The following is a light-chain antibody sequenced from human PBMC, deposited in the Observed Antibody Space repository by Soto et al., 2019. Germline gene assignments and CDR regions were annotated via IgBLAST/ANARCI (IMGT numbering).Light chain of an antibody. V-gene: IGKV3-11*01. CDR3: QQRSNWPST. J-gene: IGKJ4*01. CDR1: QSVSSY. CDR2: DAS. Sequence: EIVLTQSPVTLSLSPGERATLSCRASQSVSSYLAWYQQKPGQDPRLLIYDASNRATGIPARFSGSGSGTDFTLTLSSREPEDFAVYSCQQRSNWPSTFGGGTKVEIK.